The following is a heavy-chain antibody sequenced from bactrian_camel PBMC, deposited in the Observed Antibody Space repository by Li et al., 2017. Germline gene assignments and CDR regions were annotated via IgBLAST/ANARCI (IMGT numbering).Heavy chain of an antibody. Sequence: QVQLVESGGGSVQAGGSLTLSCTVFRFTFGGREMHWYRQASGNECELVASIRISYADSVKGRFTISQDNAKNTVYLQMNNLQPEDTATYYCAEGRGSRGEHCYSLNYWGQGTQVTVS. CDR3: AEGRGSRGEHCYSLNY. CDR2: IRIS. D-gene: IGHD6*01. V-gene: IGHV3S56*01. J-gene: IGHJ4*01. CDR1: RFTFGGRE.